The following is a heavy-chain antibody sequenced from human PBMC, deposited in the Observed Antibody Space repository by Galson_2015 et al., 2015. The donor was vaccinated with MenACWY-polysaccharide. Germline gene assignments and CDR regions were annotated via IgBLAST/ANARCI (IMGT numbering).Heavy chain of an antibody. CDR1: GFSLSTSGVS. Sequence: PALVKPTQTLTLTCTFSGFSLSTSGVSVVWIRQPPGKALEWLALIYWDDDKRYSPSLKSRLTITKDTSKNQVVLTITNMDPLDTATYYCAHNTDGSGAHYGHYYGMDVWGQGTTVTVSS. D-gene: IGHD3-10*01. CDR2: IYWDDDK. J-gene: IGHJ6*02. V-gene: IGHV2-5*02. CDR3: AHNTDGSGAHYGHYYGMDV.